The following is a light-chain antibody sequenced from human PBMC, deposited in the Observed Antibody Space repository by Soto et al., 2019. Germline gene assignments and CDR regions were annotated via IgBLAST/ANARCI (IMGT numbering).Light chain of an antibody. J-gene: IGKJ1*01. CDR2: GAS. Sequence: EIVLTQSPGTLSLSPGERATLSCRASQNVTSSYLAWYQQKPGQAPRLLMYGASSRATDIPDRFSGSGSGTDFTLIITRLEPEDFAVYHCQQYGSSPWTFGQGTKVEIK. CDR3: QQYGSSPWT. V-gene: IGKV3-20*01. CDR1: QNVTSSY.